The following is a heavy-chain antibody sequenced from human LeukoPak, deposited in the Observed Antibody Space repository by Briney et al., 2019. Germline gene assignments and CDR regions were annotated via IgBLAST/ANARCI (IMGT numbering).Heavy chain of an antibody. CDR1: GFTFSSYG. CDR2: IRYDGSNE. J-gene: IGHJ4*02. CDR3: AKDPFRREGYYFDY. D-gene: IGHD1-26*01. Sequence: GESLKISCAASGFTFSSYGMHWVRQAPGKGLEWVAFIRYDGSNEYYVDSVKGRFTISRDNSKNTLYLQMNSLRAEDTAVYYCAKDPFRREGYYFDYWGQGTLVTVSS. V-gene: IGHV3-30*02.